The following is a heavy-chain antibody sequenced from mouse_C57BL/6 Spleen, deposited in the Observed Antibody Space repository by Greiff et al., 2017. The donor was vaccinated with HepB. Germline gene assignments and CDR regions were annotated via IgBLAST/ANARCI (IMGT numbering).Heavy chain of an antibody. V-gene: IGHV1-64*01. J-gene: IGHJ2*01. Sequence: VQLQQSGAELVKPGASVKLSCKASGYTFTSYWMHWVKQRPGQGLEWIEMIHPNSGSTNYNEKFKSKATLTVDKSSSTAYMQLSSLTSEDSAVYYCARKLNGGYFDYWGQGTTLTVSS. CDR2: IHPNSGST. CDR1: GYTFTSYW. CDR3: ARKLNGGYFDY.